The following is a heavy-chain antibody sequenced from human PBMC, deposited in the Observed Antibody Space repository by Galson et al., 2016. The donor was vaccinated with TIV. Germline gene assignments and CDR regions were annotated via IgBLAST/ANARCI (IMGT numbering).Heavy chain of an antibody. D-gene: IGHD5-12*01. V-gene: IGHV5-51*03. CDR3: ALVPNVVAMIYPYDI. Sequence: QSGAEVKKPGESLKISCQASGYTFSTYWIGWVRQMPGKGLEWMGVIYPGDSDTKYSLAFRGQVTISADKSTITTFLQWRSLKASDTAMYYCALVPNVVAMIYPYDIWGQGTMIIVSS. CDR1: GYTFSTYW. CDR2: IYPGDSDT. J-gene: IGHJ3*02.